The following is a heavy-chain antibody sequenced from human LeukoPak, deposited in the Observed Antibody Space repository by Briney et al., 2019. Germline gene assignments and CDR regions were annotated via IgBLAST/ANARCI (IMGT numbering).Heavy chain of an antibody. CDR1: EFTFSTYG. V-gene: IGHV3-33*01. CDR3: ARDISSGYLAADY. Sequence: GRSLRLSCAASEFTFSTYGMHWVRQAPGKGLEWVAVIWSDGSEKYYADSVKGRFTISRDNSKNTLYLQMNSLRSEDTAVYHCARDISSGYLAADYWGQGTLDTVSS. J-gene: IGHJ4*02. CDR2: IWSDGSEK. D-gene: IGHD3-22*01.